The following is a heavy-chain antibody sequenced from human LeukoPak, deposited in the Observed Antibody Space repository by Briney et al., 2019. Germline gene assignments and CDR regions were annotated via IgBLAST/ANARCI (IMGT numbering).Heavy chain of an antibody. D-gene: IGHD6-13*01. CDR2: ITNSGSIL. Sequence: GGSLRLSCAASGFTFSDYYMTWIRQAPGKGLERVASITNSGSILYYADSVEGRFTISRDNAKNSLFLQMNSLRAEDTAVYYGARDGSRSWSLNTWFDPWGQGTQVTVSS. CDR1: GFTFSDYY. V-gene: IGHV3-11*04. J-gene: IGHJ5*02. CDR3: ARDGSRSWSLNTWFDP.